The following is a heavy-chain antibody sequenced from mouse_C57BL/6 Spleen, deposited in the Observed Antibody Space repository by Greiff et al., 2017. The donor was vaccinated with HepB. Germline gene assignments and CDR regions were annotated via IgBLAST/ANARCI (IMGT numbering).Heavy chain of an antibody. Sequence: EVHLVESGGDLVKPGGSLKLSCAASGFTFSSYGMSWVRQTPDKRLEWVATISSGGSYTYYPDSVKGRFTISRDNAKNTLYLQMSSLKSEDTAMYYCARHKKSTGGSSYDFDYWGQGTTLTVSS. V-gene: IGHV5-6*01. D-gene: IGHD1-1*01. CDR3: ARHKKSTGGSSYDFDY. CDR2: ISSGGSYT. CDR1: GFTFSSYG. J-gene: IGHJ2*01.